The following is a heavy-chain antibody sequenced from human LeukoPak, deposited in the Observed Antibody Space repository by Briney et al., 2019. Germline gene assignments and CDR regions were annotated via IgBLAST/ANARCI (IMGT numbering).Heavy chain of an antibody. D-gene: IGHD6-13*01. CDR1: GFTFSSYS. J-gene: IGHJ4*02. CDR2: ISSSSSYI. V-gene: IGHV3-21*01. Sequence: PGGSLRLSCAASGFTFSSYSMNWVRQAPGKGLEWVSSISSSSSYIYYADSVKGRFTISRDNAKNSMYLQMNSPRAEDTAVYYCARDQGGAAAGTPLWGQGTLVTVSS. CDR3: ARDQGGAAAGTPL.